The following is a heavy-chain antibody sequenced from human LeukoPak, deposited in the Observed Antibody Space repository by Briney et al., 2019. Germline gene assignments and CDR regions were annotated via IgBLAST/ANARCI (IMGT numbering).Heavy chain of an antibody. D-gene: IGHD1-26*01. CDR3: ARFYSGSYFGQN. J-gene: IGHJ4*02. CDR2: IYHSGST. Sequence: PSETLSLTCTVSGYSISSGYYWGWIRQPPGKGLGWVGSIYHSGSTYYNPSLKSRVTISVDTSKNQLSLKLSSVTAADTAVYYCARFYSGSYFGQNWGRGTLVTVSS. CDR1: GYSISSGYY. V-gene: IGHV4-38-2*02.